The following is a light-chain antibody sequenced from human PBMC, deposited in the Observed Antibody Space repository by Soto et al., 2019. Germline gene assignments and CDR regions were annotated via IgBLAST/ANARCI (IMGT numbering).Light chain of an antibody. V-gene: IGKV1-17*01. CDR2: AAS. CDR3: QQYGSPWA. CDR1: QGIRND. Sequence: DIQMTQSPSSLSASVGDRVTITCRASQGIRNDLGWYQQKPGKAPKRLIYAASSLQSGVPSRFTGSGSGTDFTLTISRLEPEDFATYYCQQYGSPWAFGQGTKVDI. J-gene: IGKJ1*01.